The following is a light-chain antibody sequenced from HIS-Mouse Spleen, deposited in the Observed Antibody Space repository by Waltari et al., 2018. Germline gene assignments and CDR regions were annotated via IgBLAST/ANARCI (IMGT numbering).Light chain of an antibody. CDR1: QGISSY. Sequence: DIQLTQSPSFLSASVGDRVTITCRANQGISSYLAWYQQKPGKAPKLLIYAASTLQSRVPSRFSGSRSGTEFTLTISSLQPEDFATYYWQQLNSYPATFGQGTKVEIK. CDR2: AAS. V-gene: IGKV1-9*01. J-gene: IGKJ1*01. CDR3: QQLNSYPAT.